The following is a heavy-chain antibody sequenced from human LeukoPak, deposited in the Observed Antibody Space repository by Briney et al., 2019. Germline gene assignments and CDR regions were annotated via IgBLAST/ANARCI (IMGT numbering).Heavy chain of an antibody. Sequence: PSGTLSLTCTVSGGSISSYYWSWIRQPPGKGLELIGYIYYSGSTNYNPSLKSRVTISVDTSKNQFSLKLSSVTAADTAVYYCASNQNYYYYYMDVWGKGTTVTVSS. CDR1: GGSISSYY. J-gene: IGHJ6*03. D-gene: IGHD1-14*01. V-gene: IGHV4-59*01. CDR3: ASNQNYYYYYMDV. CDR2: IYYSGST.